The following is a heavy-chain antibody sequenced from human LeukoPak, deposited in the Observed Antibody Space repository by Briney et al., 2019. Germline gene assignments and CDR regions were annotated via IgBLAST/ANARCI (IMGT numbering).Heavy chain of an antibody. D-gene: IGHD4-23*01. CDR1: GFTFSSYW. J-gene: IGHJ4*02. CDR2: IKQDGSEK. CDR3: ARDELAGLPNSEALFDY. V-gene: IGHV3-7*01. Sequence: GGSLRLSCAASGFTFSSYWMSWVRQAPGKGLEWVANIKQDGSEKYYVDSVKGRFTISRDNAKNSLYLQMNSLRAEDTAVYYCARDELAGLPNSEALFDYWGRGTLVTVSS.